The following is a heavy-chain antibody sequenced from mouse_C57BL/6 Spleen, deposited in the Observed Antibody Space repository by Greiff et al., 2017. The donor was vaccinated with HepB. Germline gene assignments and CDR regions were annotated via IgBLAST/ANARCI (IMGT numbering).Heavy chain of an antibody. J-gene: IGHJ3*01. D-gene: IGHD1-1*01. CDR1: GYSITSGYY. Sequence: DVQLQESGPGLVKPSQSLSLTCSVTGYSITSGYYWNWIRQFPGNKLEWMGYISYDGSNNYNPSLKNRISITRDTSKNQFFLKLNSVTTEDTATYYCARDGGFYYYGSSPCWGQGTLVTVSA. CDR2: ISYDGSN. V-gene: IGHV3-6*01. CDR3: ARDGGFYYYGSSPC.